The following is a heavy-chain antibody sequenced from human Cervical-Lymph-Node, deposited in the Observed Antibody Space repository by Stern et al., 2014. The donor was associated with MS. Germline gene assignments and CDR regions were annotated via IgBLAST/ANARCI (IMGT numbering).Heavy chain of an antibody. CDR1: EYTFKGNY. CDR3: ARGAGHYGM. J-gene: IGHJ6*01. V-gene: IGHV1-2*06. CDR2: INPNTGGT. Sequence: VQLVQSGAEVRKPGASVKISCKASEYTFKGNYIHWVRQAPGQGLEWMGRINPNTGGTTYTQTFHGRGALTRDDTLHTDSMEIRGLRSDDTAVYYWARGAGHYGM.